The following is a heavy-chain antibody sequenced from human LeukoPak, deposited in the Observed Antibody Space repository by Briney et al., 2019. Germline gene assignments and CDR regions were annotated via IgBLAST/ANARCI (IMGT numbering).Heavy chain of an antibody. J-gene: IGHJ4*02. Sequence: SETLSLTCAVSGYSISCGYYWGWVRQPPGKGLEWIGSIYHSGSTYYNPSLKSRVPISVDTSKNQFSLNLRSVTAADTPVYYCARLWPFSEGYFDYWGQGTLVTVSS. CDR2: IYHSGST. D-gene: IGHD2-21*01. CDR1: GYSISCGYY. V-gene: IGHV4-38-2*01. CDR3: ARLWPFSEGYFDY.